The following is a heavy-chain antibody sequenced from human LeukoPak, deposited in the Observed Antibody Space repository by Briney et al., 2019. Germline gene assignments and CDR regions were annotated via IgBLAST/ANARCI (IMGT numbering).Heavy chain of an antibody. Sequence: GGSLRLSCAASGFTFDDYAMHWVRQAPRKGLEWVSGISWNSGSIGYADSVKGRFTISRDNAKNSLYLQMNSLRAEDTALYYCAKDILRYFDWLLDCWGQGTLVTVSS. CDR3: AKDILRYFDWLLDC. D-gene: IGHD3-9*01. J-gene: IGHJ4*02. CDR2: ISWNSGSI. CDR1: GFTFDDYA. V-gene: IGHV3-9*01.